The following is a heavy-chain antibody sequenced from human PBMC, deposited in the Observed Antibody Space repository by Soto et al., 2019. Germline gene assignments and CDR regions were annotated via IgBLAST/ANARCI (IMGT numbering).Heavy chain of an antibody. V-gene: IGHV4-34*01. CDR1: GGSFSGYY. J-gene: IGHJ5*02. CDR3: ARGTRRSGDFWSGYYTGGNWFDP. D-gene: IGHD3-3*01. CDR2: INHSGST. Sequence: QVQLQQWGAGLLKPSETLSLTCAVYGGSFSGYYWSWIRQPPGKGLEWIGGINHSGSTNYNLSLKSRVTISVDTSKNQFSLKLSSVTAADTAVYYCARGTRRSGDFWSGYYTGGNWFDPWGQGTLVTVSS.